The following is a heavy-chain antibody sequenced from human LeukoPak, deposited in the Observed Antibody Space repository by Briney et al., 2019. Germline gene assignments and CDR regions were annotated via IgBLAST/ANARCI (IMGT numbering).Heavy chain of an antibody. V-gene: IGHV1-69*13. CDR3: AQTQYDFWSGYNENWFDP. Sequence: SVKVSCKASGGTFSSYAISWVRQAPGQGLEWMGGIIPIFGTANYAQKFQGRVTITADESMSTAYMELSSLRSEDTAVYYCAQTQYDFWSGYNENWFDPWGQGTLVTVSS. D-gene: IGHD3-3*01. CDR2: IIPIFGTA. J-gene: IGHJ5*02. CDR1: GGTFSSYA.